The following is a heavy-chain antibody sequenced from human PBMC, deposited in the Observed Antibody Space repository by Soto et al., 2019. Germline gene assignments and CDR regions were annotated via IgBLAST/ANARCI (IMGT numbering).Heavy chain of an antibody. CDR1: GFTFGSYW. CDR3: AFGTDDWDGMDV. Sequence: EVQLVESGGGLVQPGGSLRLSCGASGFTFGSYWIHWVRQAPGKGLMWVSRINHDGINTGYADSVKGRFTISRDNAQSTLYLQMNSLRVDDTAVYYCAFGTDDWDGMDVGGQGTTVIVSS. CDR2: INHDGINT. D-gene: IGHD3-9*01. J-gene: IGHJ6*02. V-gene: IGHV3-74*01.